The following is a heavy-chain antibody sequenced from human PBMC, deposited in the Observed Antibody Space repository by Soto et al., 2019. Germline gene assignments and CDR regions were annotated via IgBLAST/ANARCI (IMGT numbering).Heavy chain of an antibody. CDR2: IIPIFGTA. D-gene: IGHD5-12*01. J-gene: IGHJ4*02. CDR1: GGTFSSYA. Sequence: QVQLVQSGAEVKKPGSSVKVSCKASGGTFSSYAISWVRQAPGQGLEWMGGIIPIFGTANYAQKFQGRVTITADESTSTAYMELSRLRSEATAVYYCESLSIPGYNWWAYCFDYWGQGTLVTVSS. V-gene: IGHV1-69*01. CDR3: ESLSIPGYNWWAYCFDY.